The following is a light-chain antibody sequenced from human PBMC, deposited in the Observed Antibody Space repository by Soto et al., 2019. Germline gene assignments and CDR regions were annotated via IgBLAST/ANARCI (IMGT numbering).Light chain of an antibody. J-gene: IGLJ1*01. CDR1: SSDVGGYNY. V-gene: IGLV2-11*01. CDR2: DVS. CDR3: CSYAGSYTFEV. Sequence: SALTQPRSVSGSPGQSVTISCPGTSSDVGGYNYVSWYQQHPGKAPKLMIYDVSKRPSGVPDRFSGSKSGNTASLTISGLQAEDEADYYCCSYAGSYTFEVFGTGTKVTVL.